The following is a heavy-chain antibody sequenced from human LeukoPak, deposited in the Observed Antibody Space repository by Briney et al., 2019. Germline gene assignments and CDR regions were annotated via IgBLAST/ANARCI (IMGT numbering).Heavy chain of an antibody. CDR3: AKVVAAIPSDNWFDP. V-gene: IGHV1-69*06. Sequence: GASVKVSCKASGGTFSSYAISWVRQAPGQGLEWMGGIIPIFGTANYAQKFQGRVTITADKSTSTAYMELSSLRSEDTAVNYCAKVVAAIPSDNWFDPWGQGTLVTVSS. CDR2: IIPIFGTA. CDR1: GGTFSSYA. D-gene: IGHD2-15*01. J-gene: IGHJ5*02.